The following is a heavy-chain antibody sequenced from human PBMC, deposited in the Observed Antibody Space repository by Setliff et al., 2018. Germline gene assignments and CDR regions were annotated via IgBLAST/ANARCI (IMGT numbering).Heavy chain of an antibody. CDR2: INVNSGDT. CDR1: GYTFTGYY. J-gene: IGHJ5*02. CDR3: ARGRIHDSSDYIGNWFDP. D-gene: IGHD3-22*01. Sequence: ASVQVSCKASGYTFTGYYIHWVRQAPGEGLEWMGCINVNSGDTNYAQKFQGRVIVTRDTSSSTAYMELRSLRPDDTAVYFCARGRIHDSSDYIGNWFDPWGQGTLVTVSS. V-gene: IGHV1-2*02.